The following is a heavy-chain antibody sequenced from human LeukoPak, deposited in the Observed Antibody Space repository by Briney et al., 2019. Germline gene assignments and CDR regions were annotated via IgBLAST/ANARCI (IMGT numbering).Heavy chain of an antibody. J-gene: IGHJ6*02. CDR2: INPSGGST. Sequence: GASVKVSCKASGYTFTSYYMHWVRQAPGQGLEWMGIINPSGGSTSYAQKFQGRVTMTGDTSTSTVYMELSSLRSEDTAVYYCASNSGSYRNYYGMDVWGQGTTVTVSS. CDR3: ASNSGSYRNYYGMDV. D-gene: IGHD1-26*01. CDR1: GYTFTSYY. V-gene: IGHV1-46*01.